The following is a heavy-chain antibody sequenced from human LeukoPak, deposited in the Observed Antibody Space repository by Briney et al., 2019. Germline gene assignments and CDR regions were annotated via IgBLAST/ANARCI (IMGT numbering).Heavy chain of an antibody. Sequence: SETLSLTCNVSGESISSGNYYWTWIRQPAGKGLEWIGHIHSSGFANYNRSLKSRVTISRDTSKNQLSLKVSSVTAADTAVYFCVSSRVATPPYNYGMDVWGQGTTVVVSS. J-gene: IGHJ6*02. V-gene: IGHV4-61*09. D-gene: IGHD3-3*01. CDR1: GESISSGNYY. CDR3: VSSRVATPPYNYGMDV. CDR2: IHSSGFA.